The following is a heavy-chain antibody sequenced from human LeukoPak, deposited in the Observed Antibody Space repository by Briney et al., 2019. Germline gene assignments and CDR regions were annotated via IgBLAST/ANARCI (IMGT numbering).Heavy chain of an antibody. D-gene: IGHD6-13*01. J-gene: IGHJ6*03. Sequence: GGSLRLSCAASGFTLSSYWMSWVRQAPGKGLEWVANIKQDGSEKYYVDSVKGRFTISRDNAKNSLYLQMNSLRAEDTAVYYCASRGQAAAVTYSYYYMDVWGKGTTVTVSS. V-gene: IGHV3-7*01. CDR2: IKQDGSEK. CDR1: GFTLSSYW. CDR3: ASRGQAAAVTYSYYYMDV.